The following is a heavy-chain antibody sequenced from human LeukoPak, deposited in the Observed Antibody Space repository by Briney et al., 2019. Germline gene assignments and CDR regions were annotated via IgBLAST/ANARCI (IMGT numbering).Heavy chain of an antibody. CDR3: TRVGSSSSFDY. V-gene: IGHV3-49*04. J-gene: IGHJ4*02. CDR1: GFAFGDYA. CDR2: IRSKAYGGTT. D-gene: IGHD6-6*01. Sequence: RSLRLSCTASGFAFGDYAMSWGRQAPGKGLGWVGFIRSKAYGGTTEYAASVKGRFTISRDDSKSIAYLQMNSLKTEATAVYYCTRVGSSSSFDYWGQGTLVTVSS.